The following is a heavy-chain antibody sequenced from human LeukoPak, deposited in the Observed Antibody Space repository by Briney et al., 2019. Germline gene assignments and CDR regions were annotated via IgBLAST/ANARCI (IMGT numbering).Heavy chain of an antibody. Sequence: GGSLRLSCAASGFTFSGSVMSWVRQAPGKGLEWVAAISGGGGSTYYADSVKGRFTISSDNSKNTLYMQMNSLRAEDTAVYYCAKSHDSSGSDYWGQGTLVTVAS. CDR3: AKSHDSSGSDY. CDR2: ISGGGGST. D-gene: IGHD3-22*01. CDR1: GFTFSGSV. J-gene: IGHJ4*02. V-gene: IGHV3-23*01.